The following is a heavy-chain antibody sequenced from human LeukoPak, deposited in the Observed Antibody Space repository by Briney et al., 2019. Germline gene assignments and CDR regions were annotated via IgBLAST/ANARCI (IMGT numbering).Heavy chain of an antibody. D-gene: IGHD1-7*01. CDR2: IYTSGST. V-gene: IGHV4-4*07. J-gene: IGHJ4*02. Sequence: SETLSLTCTVSDGSISSDYWTWIRQPAGKGLEWIGRIYTSGSTNYNPSLKSRVTMSVDTSKNQFSLKLSSVTAADTAVYYCARVAEYNWNYRYFDYWGQGTLVTVSS. CDR1: DGSISSDY. CDR3: ARVAEYNWNYRYFDY.